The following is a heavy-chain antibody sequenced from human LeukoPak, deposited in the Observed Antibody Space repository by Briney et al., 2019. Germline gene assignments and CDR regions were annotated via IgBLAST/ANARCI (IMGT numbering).Heavy chain of an antibody. CDR2: ISSSSSYI. D-gene: IGHD2-15*01. Sequence: GGSLRLSCAASGFTSSRYTMNWVRQAPGKGLEWVSSISSSSSYIYYADSVKGRFTISRDNTKNSLYLQMNSLRAEDTAVYYCARTLNRISDYWGQGTLVTVSS. J-gene: IGHJ4*02. V-gene: IGHV3-21*01. CDR3: ARTLNRISDY. CDR1: GFTSSRYT.